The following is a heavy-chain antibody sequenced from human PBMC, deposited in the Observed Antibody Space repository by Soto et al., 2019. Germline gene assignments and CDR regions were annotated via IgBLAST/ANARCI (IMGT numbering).Heavy chain of an antibody. CDR3: XXXAQYSSSWYRGFDY. V-gene: IGHV1-69*05. CDR2: IIPIFGTA. Sequence: QVQLVQSGAEVKKPGSSVKVSCKASGGTFSSYAITWVRQAPGQGLEWMGGIIPIFGTANYAQKFQGRVTXXXXXXXXXXXXXXXXXXXXXXAXXXXXXXAQYSSSWYRGFDYWGQGTLVTVSS. CDR1: GGTFSSYA. J-gene: IGHJ4*02. D-gene: IGHD6-13*01.